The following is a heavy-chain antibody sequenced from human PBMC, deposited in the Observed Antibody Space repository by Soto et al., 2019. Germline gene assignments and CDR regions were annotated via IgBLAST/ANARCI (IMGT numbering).Heavy chain of an antibody. CDR2: INSYGSST. V-gene: IGHV3-74*01. D-gene: IGHD3-16*01. J-gene: IGHJ4*02. CDR3: ARDRPDVSVPSRVDQPMFDY. CDR1: GFTFSSHW. Sequence: EVQLVESGGGLVHPGGSLRLSCAASGFTFSSHWMHWVRHVPGKQFVWVARINSYGSSTDYADSVKGRFTISRDNAKNTLYLHIKSLGDEDTAVYYCARDRPDVSVPSRVDQPMFDYWGQGILVTVSS.